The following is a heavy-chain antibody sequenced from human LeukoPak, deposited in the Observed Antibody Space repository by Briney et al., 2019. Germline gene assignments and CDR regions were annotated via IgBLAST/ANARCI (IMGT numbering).Heavy chain of an antibody. CDR3: AREVRGRALDP. V-gene: IGHV3-74*01. J-gene: IGHJ5*02. Sequence: GGSLRLSCAASGFTFSNYWMHWVRQAPGKGLVWVSRIYNDGSTITDADSVKGRFTISRDNTKNTLYLQMNSLRAEDTAVYYCAREVRGRALDPWGQGTLVTVSS. CDR1: GFTFSNYW. D-gene: IGHD1-26*01. CDR2: IYNDGSTI.